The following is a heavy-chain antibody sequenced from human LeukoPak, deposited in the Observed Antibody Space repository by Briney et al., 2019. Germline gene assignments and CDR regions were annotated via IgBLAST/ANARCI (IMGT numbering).Heavy chain of an antibody. CDR2: ISWNSGSI. V-gene: IGHV3-9*01. CDR1: GFTFDDYA. D-gene: IGHD6-19*01. J-gene: IGHJ4*02. CDR3: AKEAIAVAGRGPFDY. Sequence: GGSLRLSCAASGFTFDDYAMHWVRQAPGKGLEWVSGISWNSGSIGYADSVKGRFTISRDNAKNSLYLQMNSLRAEDTALYYCAKEAIAVAGRGPFDYWGQGTLVTVSS.